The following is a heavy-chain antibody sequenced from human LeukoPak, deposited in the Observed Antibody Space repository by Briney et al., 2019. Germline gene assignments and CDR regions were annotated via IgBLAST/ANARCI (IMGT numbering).Heavy chain of an antibody. CDR3: ASLYSGYALGDY. CDR2: IYYSGST. Sequence: SETLSLTCTVSGGSISSSSYYWGWIRQPPGKGLEWIGSIYYSGSTYYNQSLKSRVTISVDTSKNQFSLKLSSVTAADTAVYYCASLYSGYALGDYWGQGTLVTVSS. CDR1: GGSISSSSYY. J-gene: IGHJ4*02. V-gene: IGHV4-39*01. D-gene: IGHD5-12*01.